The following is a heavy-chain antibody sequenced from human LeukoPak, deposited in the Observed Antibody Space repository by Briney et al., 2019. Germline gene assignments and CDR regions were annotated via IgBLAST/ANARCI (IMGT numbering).Heavy chain of an antibody. J-gene: IGHJ4*02. V-gene: IGHV3-23*01. CDR2: ISGSGGST. Sequence: GGSLGLSCAASGFTFSSYAMSWVRQAPGKGLEWVSAISGSGGSTYYADSVKGRFTISRDNSKNTLYLQMNSLRAGDTAVYYCAKAPRGTMVRGPFDYWGQGTLVTVSS. CDR3: AKAPRGTMVRGPFDY. D-gene: IGHD3-10*01. CDR1: GFTFSSYA.